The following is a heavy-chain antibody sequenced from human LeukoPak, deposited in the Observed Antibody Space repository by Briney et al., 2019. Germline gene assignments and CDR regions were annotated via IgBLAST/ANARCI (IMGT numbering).Heavy chain of an antibody. J-gene: IGHJ5*02. CDR1: GGSISLYY. D-gene: IGHD1-26*01. CDR2: FYDTRSP. Sequence: SETLSLTCTVSGGSISLYYWSWIRQPPGKGLEWIGYFYDTRSPKYNPSLERRVTISVDMSRNQFSLNLTPVTASDTAVYYCARGGGSLTSWGQGTLATVSS. V-gene: IGHV4-59*01. CDR3: ARGGGSLTS.